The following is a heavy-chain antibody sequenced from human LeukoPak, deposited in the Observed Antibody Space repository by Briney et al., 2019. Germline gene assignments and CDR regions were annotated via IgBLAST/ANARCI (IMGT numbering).Heavy chain of an antibody. D-gene: IGHD4-17*01. V-gene: IGHV4-4*07. Sequence: SETLSLTCTVSGGSISSYYWSWIRQPAGKGLEWIGRIYTSGSTNYNPSLKSRVTMSVDTSKNQFSLKLSSVTAADTAVYYCARDRPVTSRRQVSSPNPRFDSWGQGTLVTVSS. CDR3: ARDRPVTSRRQVSSPNPRFDS. CDR2: IYTSGST. J-gene: IGHJ4*02. CDR1: GGSISSYY.